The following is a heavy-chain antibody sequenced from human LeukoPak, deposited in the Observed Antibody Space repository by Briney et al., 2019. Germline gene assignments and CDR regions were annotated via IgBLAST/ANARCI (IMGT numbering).Heavy chain of an antibody. J-gene: IGHJ4*02. V-gene: IGHV3-23*01. Sequence: GGSLRLSCAPSGFTFSSYAMSWVRQAPGKGLEWVSAISGSGGSTYYADSVKGRFTISRDNSKSTLYLQMNSLRAEDTAVYYCAKVPSMVRGVIIGYWGQGTLVTVSS. CDR3: AKVPSMVRGVIIGY. CDR1: GFTFSSYA. CDR2: ISGSGGST. D-gene: IGHD3-10*01.